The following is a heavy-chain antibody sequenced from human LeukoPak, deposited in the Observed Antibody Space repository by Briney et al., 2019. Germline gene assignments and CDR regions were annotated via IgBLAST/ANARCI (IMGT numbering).Heavy chain of an antibody. CDR2: IWYDGRNK. V-gene: IGHV3-33*01. D-gene: IGHD2/OR15-2a*01. Sequence: PGGSLRLSCAASGFTFSSYGMHWVRQAPGKGLEWVAVIWYDGRNKYYADSVKGRFTISRDNSKNTLYLQMNSLRAEDTAVYYCARGLLRPTSSIDRKAFDMWGQGTVVTISS. CDR1: GFTFSSYG. J-gene: IGHJ3*02. CDR3: ARGLLRPTSSIDRKAFDM.